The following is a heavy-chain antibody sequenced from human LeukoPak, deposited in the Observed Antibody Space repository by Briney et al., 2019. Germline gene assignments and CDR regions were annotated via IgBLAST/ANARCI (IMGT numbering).Heavy chain of an antibody. CDR2: ISYDGSNK. CDR3: AKGGEDGCYYGY. J-gene: IGHJ4*02. V-gene: IGHV3-30*18. Sequence: GGSLRLSCAASGFTFSSYGMHWVRQAPGKGLEWVAVISYDGSNKYYADSVKGRFTISRDNSKNTLYLQMNSLRAEDTAVYYCAKGGEDGCYYGYWGQGTLVTVSS. D-gene: IGHD1-26*01. CDR1: GFTFSSYG.